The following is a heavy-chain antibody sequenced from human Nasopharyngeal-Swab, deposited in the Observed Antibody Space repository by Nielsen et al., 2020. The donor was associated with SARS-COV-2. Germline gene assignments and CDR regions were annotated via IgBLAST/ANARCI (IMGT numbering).Heavy chain of an antibody. V-gene: IGHV3-49*03. D-gene: IGHD6-19*01. CDR3: ARDPRHYSSGWHVDY. CDR1: GFTFGDYA. CDR2: IRSIAYSGTT. J-gene: IGHJ4*02. Sequence: GESLKISCTASGFTFGDYAMSWFRQAPGKGLEWVGFIRSIAYSGTTAYAASVKDRFTISRDNSKSIAYLQMNSLKTEDSGVYYCARDPRHYSSGWHVDYWGQGTLVTVSS.